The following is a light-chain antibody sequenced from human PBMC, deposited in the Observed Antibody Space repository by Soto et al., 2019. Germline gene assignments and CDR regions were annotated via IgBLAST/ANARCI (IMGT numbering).Light chain of an antibody. CDR3: QQCYMGWT. CDR2: DAS. Sequence: DIPTTPYPSNLSASVGGSVTTPCRASQNIRNWLAWYQQKPGKAPNPLIYDASSLKSGVPARFSGSGSGTEFTLTISSLQPEDLGTYYCQQCYMGWTFGQGTKVDI. V-gene: IGKV1-5*01. CDR1: QNIRNW. J-gene: IGKJ1*01.